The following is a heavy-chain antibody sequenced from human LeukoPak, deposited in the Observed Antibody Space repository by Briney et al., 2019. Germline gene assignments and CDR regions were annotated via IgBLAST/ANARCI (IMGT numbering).Heavy chain of an antibody. CDR2: IDPSDSYT. J-gene: IGHJ6*02. CDR1: GYSFTSYW. V-gene: IGHV5-10-1*01. D-gene: IGHD5-18*01. CDR3: ARDSDTAMGGGYGMDV. Sequence: GESLKISCKGSGYSFTSYWISWVRQMPGKGLEWMGRIDPSDSYTNYSPSFQGHVTISADKSISTAYMQWSSLKASDTAMYYCARDSDTAMGGGYGMDVWGQGTTVTVSS.